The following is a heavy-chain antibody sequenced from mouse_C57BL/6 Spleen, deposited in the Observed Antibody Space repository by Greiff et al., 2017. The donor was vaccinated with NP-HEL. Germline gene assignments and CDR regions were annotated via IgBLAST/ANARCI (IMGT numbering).Heavy chain of an antibody. J-gene: IGHJ4*01. D-gene: IGHD2-1*01. CDR1: GYTFTSYW. Sequence: QVQLKQPGAELVKPGASVKMSCKASGYTFTSYWITWVKQRPGQGLEWIGDIYPGSGSTNYNEKFKSKATLTVDTSSSTAYMQLSSLTSEDSAVYYCAREGHGNYGGVDYWGQGTSVTVSS. CDR2: IYPGSGST. CDR3: AREGHGNYGGVDY. V-gene: IGHV1-55*01.